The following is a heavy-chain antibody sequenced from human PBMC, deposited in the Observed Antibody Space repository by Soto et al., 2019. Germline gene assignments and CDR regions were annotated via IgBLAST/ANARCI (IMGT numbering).Heavy chain of an antibody. CDR2: ISWDSGSI. Sequence: EVQLVESGGDLVQPGRSLRLSCAASEFTFDDYAKYWVRQAPGKGLEWVSGISWDSGSIGYADSVKGRFTISRDNAKNSLYLQMNSLRAEDTALYYCAKDRKKSYYSPDFDSWGQGALVSVSS. V-gene: IGHV3-9*01. CDR1: EFTFDDYA. D-gene: IGHD2-21*01. CDR3: AKDRKKSYYSPDFDS. J-gene: IGHJ4*02.